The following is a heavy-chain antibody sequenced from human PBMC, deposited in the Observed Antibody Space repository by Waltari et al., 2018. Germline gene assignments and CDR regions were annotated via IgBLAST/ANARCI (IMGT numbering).Heavy chain of an antibody. CDR1: GASISTYY. J-gene: IGHJ3*02. CDR2: IYVSGIT. D-gene: IGHD3-16*01. Sequence: QVQLQESGPGLVKPSETLSLTCTVSGASISTYYWTWIRQSAGKGPEFIGRIYVSGITIYNPARESRVTMSVDTSKKQVSLKLSFVTAADTAVYYCARDHAYHYYRSEHSGDDALDIWGQGAMVTVSS. CDR3: ARDHAYHYYRSEHSGDDALDI. V-gene: IGHV4-4*07.